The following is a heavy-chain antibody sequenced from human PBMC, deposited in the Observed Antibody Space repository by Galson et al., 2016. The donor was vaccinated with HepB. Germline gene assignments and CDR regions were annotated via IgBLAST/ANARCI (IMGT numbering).Heavy chain of an antibody. CDR1: GFTFSSYA. Sequence: SLRLSCAASGFTFSSYAMHWVRQAPGKGLEWVAVISYDGSNKYYADSVKGRFTISRDNSKNTLYLQMNSLRAEDTAVYYCARDRSYYDYVWGSYRPQYYFDYWGQGTLVTVSS. CDR3: ARDRSYYDYVWGSYRPQYYFDY. D-gene: IGHD3-16*02. CDR2: ISYDGSNK. J-gene: IGHJ4*02. V-gene: IGHV3-30-3*01.